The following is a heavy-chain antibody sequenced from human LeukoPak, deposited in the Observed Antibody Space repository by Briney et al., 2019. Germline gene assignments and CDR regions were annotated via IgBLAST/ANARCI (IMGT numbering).Heavy chain of an antibody. D-gene: IGHD3-10*01. V-gene: IGHV3-21*01. CDR1: GFTFSNAW. J-gene: IGHJ4*02. CDR2: ISSSSSYI. CDR3: ARDKGYGSGNFWSVDY. Sequence: PGGSLRLSCATSGFTFSNAWMNWVRQAPGKGLEWVSSISSSSSYIYYADSVKGRFTISRDNAKNSLYLQMNSLRAEDTAVYYCARDKGYGSGNFWSVDYWGQGTLVTVSS.